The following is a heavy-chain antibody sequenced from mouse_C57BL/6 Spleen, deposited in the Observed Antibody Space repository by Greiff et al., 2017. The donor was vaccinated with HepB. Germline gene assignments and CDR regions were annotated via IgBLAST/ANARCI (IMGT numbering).Heavy chain of an antibody. V-gene: IGHV1-53*01. CDR2: INPSNGGT. J-gene: IGHJ2*01. CDR1: GYTFTSYW. Sequence: QVQLQQPGPELVKPGASVKLSCKASGYTFTSYWMHWVKQRPGQGLEWIGNINPSNGGTNYNEKFKSKATLTVDKSSSPTYMQLSSLTSEDAAVYYCAILSGYCDYDWYYFGYWGQGTTLTVSS. CDR3: AILSGYCDYDWYYFGY. D-gene: IGHD2-4*01.